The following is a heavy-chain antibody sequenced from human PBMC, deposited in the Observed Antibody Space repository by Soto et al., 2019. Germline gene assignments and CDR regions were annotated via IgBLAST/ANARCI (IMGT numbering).Heavy chain of an antibody. CDR3: AREGGTGNYFDY. CDR1: GGSISSYY. Sequence: PSETLSLTCTVSGGSISSYYWSWIRQPPGKGLEWIGYIYYSGSTNYNPSLKSRVTISVDTSKNQFSLKLSSVTAADTAVYYCAREGGTGNYFDYWGQGTLVTVSS. CDR2: IYYSGST. J-gene: IGHJ4*02. D-gene: IGHD1-1*01. V-gene: IGHV4-59*01.